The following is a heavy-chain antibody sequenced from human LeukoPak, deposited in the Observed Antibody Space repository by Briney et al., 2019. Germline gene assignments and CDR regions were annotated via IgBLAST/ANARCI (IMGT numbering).Heavy chain of an antibody. CDR2: ISSSSSYI. CDR1: GFTFSSYS. J-gene: IGHJ5*02. D-gene: IGHD3-10*01. V-gene: IGHV3-21*01. CDR3: ARRSAGAYNWFDP. Sequence: PGGSLRLSCAASGFTFSSYSMNWVRQAPGKGLEWVSSISSSSSYIYYADSVKGRFTISRDNAKNSLYLQMNSLRAEDTAVYYCARRSAGAYNWFDPWGQETLVTVSS.